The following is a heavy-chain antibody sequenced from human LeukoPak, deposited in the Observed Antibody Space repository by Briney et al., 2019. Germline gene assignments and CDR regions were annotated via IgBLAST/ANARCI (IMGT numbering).Heavy chain of an antibody. J-gene: IGHJ4*02. V-gene: IGHV1-18*01. Sequence: ASVKVSCKASGYTFTSYGISWVRQAPGQGLEWMAWISGYNGNTNYAQKLQGRVTMTTDTSTSTAYMELRSLRSDDTAVYYCARVSVGATTVHPDYWGQGTLVTVSS. CDR2: ISGYNGNT. D-gene: IGHD1-26*01. CDR1: GYTFTSYG. CDR3: ARVSVGATTVHPDY.